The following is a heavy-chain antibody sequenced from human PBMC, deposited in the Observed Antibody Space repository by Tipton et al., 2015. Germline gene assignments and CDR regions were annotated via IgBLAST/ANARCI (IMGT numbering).Heavy chain of an antibody. CDR3: ARQSGSYRWFDP. Sequence: SLRLSCAASGFTFSSSDMHWVRQAPGKGLEWVSSISSSSSYIYYADSVKGRFTISRDNAKNTLYLQMSSLRAEDTAVYYCARQSGSYRWFDPWGQGTLVTVSS. D-gene: IGHD1-26*01. CDR2: ISSSSSYI. J-gene: IGHJ5*02. V-gene: IGHV3-21*04. CDR1: GFTFSSSD.